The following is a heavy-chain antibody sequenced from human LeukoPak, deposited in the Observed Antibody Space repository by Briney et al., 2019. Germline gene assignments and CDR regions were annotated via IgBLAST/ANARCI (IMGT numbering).Heavy chain of an antibody. Sequence: GGSLRLSCAVSGFTFSSYAMSWVRQAPGKGLEWVSVIVGSGGSTYYADSVKGRFTISRDNSKNTLYLQMNSLRAEDTAVYYCAKKGYSYFDHWGQGTLVTVSS. V-gene: IGHV3-23*01. CDR2: IVGSGGST. CDR3: AKKGYSYFDH. CDR1: GFTFSSYA. J-gene: IGHJ4*02. D-gene: IGHD5-18*01.